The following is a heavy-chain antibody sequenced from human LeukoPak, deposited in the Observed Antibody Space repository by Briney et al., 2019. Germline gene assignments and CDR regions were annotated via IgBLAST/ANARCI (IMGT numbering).Heavy chain of an antibody. V-gene: IGHV3-23*01. CDR3: AKTPPLYSGSWHFDY. J-gene: IGHJ4*02. D-gene: IGHD1-26*01. CDR1: GFTFSSYA. Sequence: GGSLRLSCAASGFTFSSYAMSWVRQAPGKGLEWVSAISGSGGSTYYADSVKGRFTISRDNSKNTLYLQMNSLRAEDTGVYYCAKTPPLYSGSWHFDYWGQGTLVTVSS. CDR2: ISGSGGST.